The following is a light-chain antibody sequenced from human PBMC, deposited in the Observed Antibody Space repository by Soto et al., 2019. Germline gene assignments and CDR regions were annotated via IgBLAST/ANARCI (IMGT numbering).Light chain of an antibody. V-gene: IGKV1-33*01. CDR1: QGISNW. J-gene: IGKJ3*01. CDR2: DAS. Sequence: DMQMTQSTYTLSASIGDTVTVACRASQGISNWLAWYQQKPGKAPKLLIYDASNLETGVPSRFTGGGSGTDFTFTITNLQPEDIATYYCQQYNNLPFTFGPGTKVDIK. CDR3: QQYNNLPFT.